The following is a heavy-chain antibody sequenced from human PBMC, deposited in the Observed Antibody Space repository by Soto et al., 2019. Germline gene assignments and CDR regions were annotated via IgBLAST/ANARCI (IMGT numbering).Heavy chain of an antibody. Sequence: EVQLLESGGGLVQPGGSLRLSCAASGFTFSSYAMSWVRQAPGKGLEWVSAMSGSGGSTYYADSVKGRFTIYRDNSKNTLYLKKNSLRAEDTAVYYCAKEPDTQYGMDVWGQGTTVTGSS. D-gene: IGHD5-18*01. V-gene: IGHV3-23*01. CDR2: MSGSGGST. J-gene: IGHJ6*02. CDR3: AKEPDTQYGMDV. CDR1: GFTFSSYA.